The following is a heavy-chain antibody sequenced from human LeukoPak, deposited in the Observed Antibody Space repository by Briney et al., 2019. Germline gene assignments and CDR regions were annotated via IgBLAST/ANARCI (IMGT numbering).Heavy chain of an antibody. CDR2: IYYSGST. CDR3: ARQSCSGGSCDFDY. Sequence: SETLSLTCTVSGGSISSYYWSWIRQPPGKGLEWIGYIYYSGSTYYNPSLKSRVTISVDTSKNQFSLKLSSVTAADTAVYYCARQSCSGGSCDFDYWGQGTLVTVSS. V-gene: IGHV4-59*04. J-gene: IGHJ4*02. CDR1: GGSISSYY. D-gene: IGHD2-15*01.